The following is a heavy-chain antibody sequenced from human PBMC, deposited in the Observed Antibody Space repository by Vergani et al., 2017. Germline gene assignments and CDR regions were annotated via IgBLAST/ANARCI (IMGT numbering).Heavy chain of an antibody. V-gene: IGHV3-30*02. D-gene: IGHD1-26*01. J-gene: IGHJ4*02. CDR2: IRYDGSNK. CDR1: GFTFSSYG. CDR3: AKDPGEYSGSDGSFYH. Sequence: QVQLVESGGGVVQPGGSLRLSCAASGFTFSSYGMHWVRQAPGKGLEWVAFIRYDGSNKYYADSVKGRFTISRDNSKNTLYLQMNSLRAEDTAVYYCAKDPGEYSGSDGSFYHWGQGILVTASS.